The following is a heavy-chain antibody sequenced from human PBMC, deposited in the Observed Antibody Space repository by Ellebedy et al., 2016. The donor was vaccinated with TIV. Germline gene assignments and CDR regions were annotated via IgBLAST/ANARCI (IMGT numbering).Heavy chain of an antibody. V-gene: IGHV3-48*01. J-gene: IGHJ4*02. Sequence: GGSLRLSCAASGFTFSSYSMNWVRQAPGKGLEWVSYISSSSSTIYYADSVKGRFTISRDNSKNTLYLQMNSLRAEDTAVYYCARDARSSESYLSYWGQGTLVTVSS. CDR2: ISSSSSTI. CDR3: ARDARSSESYLSY. CDR1: GFTFSSYS. D-gene: IGHD1-26*01.